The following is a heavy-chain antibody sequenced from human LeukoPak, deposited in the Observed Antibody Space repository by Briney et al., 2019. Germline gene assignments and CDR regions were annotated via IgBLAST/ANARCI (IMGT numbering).Heavy chain of an antibody. CDR2: INPSGGST. J-gene: IGHJ6*04. Sequence: GASVKVSCKASGYTFTSYYMHWVRQAPGQGLEWMGIINPSGGSTSYAQKFQGRVTMTRDTSTSTVYMELSSLRSEDTAVYYCARVPMFRGVIGYYGMDVWGKGTTVTVSS. D-gene: IGHD3-10*01. CDR1: GYTFTSYY. CDR3: ARVPMFRGVIGYYGMDV. V-gene: IGHV1-46*01.